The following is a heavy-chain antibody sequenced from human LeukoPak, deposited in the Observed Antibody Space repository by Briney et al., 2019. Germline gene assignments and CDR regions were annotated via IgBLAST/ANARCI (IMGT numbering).Heavy chain of an antibody. CDR2: MSPDSGNT. D-gene: IGHD3-10*01. CDR3: ARGYFGSDY. J-gene: IGHJ4*02. V-gene: IGHV1-8*03. CDR1: GYTLTRYD. Sequence: ASVKVSCKASGYTLTRYDINWVRQATGQGLEWMGWMSPDSGNTGYAEKFQGRVTITRNTSISTAYMELSSLRSEDTAVYYCARGYFGSDYWGQGTLVTVSS.